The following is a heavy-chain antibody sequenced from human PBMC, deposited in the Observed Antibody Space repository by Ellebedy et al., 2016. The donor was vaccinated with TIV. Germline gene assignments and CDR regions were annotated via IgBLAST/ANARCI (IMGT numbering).Heavy chain of an antibody. Sequence: PGGSLRLSCVASGFTFSTYAMSWVRQAPGKGLEWVSGFGVSGDTTYYADSVKGRFTVSRDNSRNTLYLQMTSLGADDPAIYYCARGKSGTYIHHAFDSWGRGTLVTVSS. V-gene: IGHV3-23*01. D-gene: IGHD1-14*01. CDR1: GFTFSTYA. J-gene: IGHJ4*02. CDR2: FGVSGDTT. CDR3: ARGKSGTYIHHAFDS.